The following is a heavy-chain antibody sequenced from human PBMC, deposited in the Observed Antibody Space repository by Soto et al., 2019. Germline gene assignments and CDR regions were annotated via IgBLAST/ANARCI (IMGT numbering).Heavy chain of an antibody. D-gene: IGHD3-10*01. CDR1: VGSISSSSYY. V-gene: IGHV4-39*01. J-gene: IGHJ5*02. CDR2: IYYSGST. CDR3: ARRFSAVNHRPFDP. Sequence: PSETLSLTCTFSVGSISSSSYYCGWIRQPPGKGLEWIGSIYYSGSTYYNPSLKSRVTISVDTSKNQFSLKLSSVTAADTAVYYCARRFSAVNHRPFDPWGQGTLVTVSS.